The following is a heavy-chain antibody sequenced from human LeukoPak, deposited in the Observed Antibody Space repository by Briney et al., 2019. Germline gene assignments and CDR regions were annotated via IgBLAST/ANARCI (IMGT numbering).Heavy chain of an antibody. CDR1: RFTFSSYG. V-gene: IGHV3-21*01. CDR2: ITSSSSYT. CDR3: ARDPYNGAYSEGYYYYYMDV. Sequence: GGSLRLSCAASRFTFSSYGMHWVCQAPGKGLEWISAITSSSSYTFYADSVKGRFTISRDNAQNSLYLQMNSLRVEDTAIYYCARDPYNGAYSEGYYYYYMDVWGKGTTVTVSS. D-gene: IGHD1-1*01. J-gene: IGHJ6*03.